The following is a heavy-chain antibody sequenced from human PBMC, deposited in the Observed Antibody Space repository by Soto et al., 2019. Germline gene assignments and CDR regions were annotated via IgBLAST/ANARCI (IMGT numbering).Heavy chain of an antibody. CDR2: IYYAGKT. V-gene: IGHV4-59*01. CDR3: ARGSVSASWDTPYFDF. J-gene: IGHJ4*02. CDR1: GGSISPYY. Sequence: QVQLQESGPGLVKPSETLSLSCTVSGGSISPYYGFWIRQSPGKGLEWIGHIYYAGKTDYNPSLTGRVTISVDTSKNQFSLKLISMTAADTAMYYCARGSVSASWDTPYFDFWGQGTLVAVSS. D-gene: IGHD2-2*01.